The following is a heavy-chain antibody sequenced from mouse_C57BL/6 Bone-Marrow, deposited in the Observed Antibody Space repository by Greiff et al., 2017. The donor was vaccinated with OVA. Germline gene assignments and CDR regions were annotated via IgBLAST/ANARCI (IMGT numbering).Heavy chain of an antibody. CDR3: ARSYGSD. Sequence: QVQLKQPGAELVRPGTSVKLSCKASGYTFTSYWMHWVKQRPGQGLEWIGVIDPSDSYTNYNQKFKGKATLTVDTSSSTAYMQLSSLTSEDSAVYYCARSYGSDWGQGTLVTVSA. V-gene: IGHV1-59*01. CDR1: GYTFTSYW. CDR2: IDPSDSYT. D-gene: IGHD1-1*01. J-gene: IGHJ3*01.